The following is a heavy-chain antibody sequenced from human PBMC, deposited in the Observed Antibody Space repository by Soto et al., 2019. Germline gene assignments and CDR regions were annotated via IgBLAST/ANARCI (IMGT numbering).Heavy chain of an antibody. CDR1: GYSFTSYL. Sequence: GESLKISCKGSGYSFTSYLIDWVRQMPGKGLEWMGIIYPGDSDTRYSPSFQGQVTISADKSISTAYLQWSSLKASDTAMYYCARQNFGYGDYGVDYYYGMDVWGQGTTVTVSS. CDR3: ARQNFGYGDYGVDYYYGMDV. V-gene: IGHV5-51*01. D-gene: IGHD4-17*01. CDR2: IYPGDSDT. J-gene: IGHJ6*02.